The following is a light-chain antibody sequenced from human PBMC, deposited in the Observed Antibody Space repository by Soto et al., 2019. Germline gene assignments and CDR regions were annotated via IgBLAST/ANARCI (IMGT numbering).Light chain of an antibody. V-gene: IGKV1-5*03. CDR3: QQYSTYTPRT. CDR1: QSISIW. J-gene: IGKJ1*01. CDR2: KAS. Sequence: DIQMTQSPSSLSASVEDRVIITCRASQSISIWLAWYQQKPGKAPKILIYKASSLESGVPSRFSGSGSGTEFTLTISSLQPDDFATYYCQQYSTYTPRTFGQGTKVDI.